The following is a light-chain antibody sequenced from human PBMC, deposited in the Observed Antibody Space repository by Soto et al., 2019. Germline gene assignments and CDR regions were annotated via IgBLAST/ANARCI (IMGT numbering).Light chain of an antibody. J-gene: IGKJ1*01. CDR3: QQYGSSPPT. CDR2: GAS. V-gene: IGKV3-20*01. CDR1: RSVTNNY. Sequence: IVLNQSPGTLSFFTGERATLSCRASRSVTNNYLAWHQQKPGQTPRLLIYGASSRATGIPDRFSGSGSGTDFTLTISRLEPEDFAVYYCQQYGSSPPTFGQGTKV.